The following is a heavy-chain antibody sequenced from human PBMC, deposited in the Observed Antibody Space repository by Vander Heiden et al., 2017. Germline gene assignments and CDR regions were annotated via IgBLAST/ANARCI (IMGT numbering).Heavy chain of an antibody. Sequence: EVQLLESGGDLVQPGGSLRLSWAASGFTFSNYAMSGVRQAPGKGLEWVSGISGSGGSTFYADSVKGRFTISRDNSKNTLYMQVNSLRAEDTAVYYCAKGDYDILTWGQGTLVTVSS. CDR2: ISGSGGST. J-gene: IGHJ5*02. D-gene: IGHD3-9*01. V-gene: IGHV3-23*01. CDR3: AKGDYDILT. CDR1: GFTFSNYA.